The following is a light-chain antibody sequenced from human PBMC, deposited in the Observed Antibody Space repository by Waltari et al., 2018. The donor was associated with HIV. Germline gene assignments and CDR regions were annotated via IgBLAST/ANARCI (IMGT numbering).Light chain of an antibody. J-gene: IGKJ4*01. CDR2: GAS. Sequence: VLTQSPAILSLSPGEAATLSCRASQSISGTSLAWYQQRPGQAPRLLIYGASTRATGIPDRFTGSGSGTDFTLTIRRVQPGDFALYHCQQYGSSPLNFGGGTKVEIK. V-gene: IGKV3-20*01. CDR1: QSISGTS. CDR3: QQYGSSPLN.